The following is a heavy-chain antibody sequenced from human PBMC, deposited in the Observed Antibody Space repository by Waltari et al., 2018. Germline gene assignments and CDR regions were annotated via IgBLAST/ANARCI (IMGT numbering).Heavy chain of an antibody. D-gene: IGHD1-26*01. Sequence: EVQLVESGGVLVKPGESLRLSCTDSGFRFSDAGMIWFRRAPGKGLEWVGSITGIAFGVTTDYAASVKGRFTISRDDSKNTVYLQMNSLQTEDTAVYYCTTFGRVGRGYWGQGGLVIVSS. J-gene: IGHJ1*01. V-gene: IGHV3-15*01. CDR1: GFRFSDAG. CDR2: ITGIAFGVTT. CDR3: TTFGRVGRGY.